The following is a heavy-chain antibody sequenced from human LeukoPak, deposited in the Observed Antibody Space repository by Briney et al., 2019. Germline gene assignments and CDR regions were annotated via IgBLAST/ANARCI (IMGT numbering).Heavy chain of an antibody. Sequence: PGGSLRLSCAASGFTFSNYAMNWVRQAPGKGLEWVAFIRYDGSNKYYADSVKGRFTISRDNSKNTLYLQMNSLRAEDAAVYYCAKDQGYTISNWGQGTLVTVSS. CDR3: AKDQGYTISN. CDR1: GFTFSNYA. J-gene: IGHJ4*02. D-gene: IGHD3-3*01. V-gene: IGHV3-30*02. CDR2: IRYDGSNK.